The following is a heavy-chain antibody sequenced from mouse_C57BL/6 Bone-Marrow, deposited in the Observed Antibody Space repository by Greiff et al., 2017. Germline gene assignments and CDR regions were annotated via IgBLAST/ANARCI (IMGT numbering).Heavy chain of an antibody. V-gene: IGHV1-81*01. CDR1: GYTFTSYG. CDR3: ARVGYYWFAY. D-gene: IGHD2-3*01. CDR2: IYPRSGNT. Sequence: QVQLQQSGAELARPGASVKLSCKASGYTFTSYGISWVKQRTGQGLEWIGEIYPRSGNTYYNEKCKGKATLTADKSSSTAYMELRSLTSEDSAVYFCARVGYYWFAYWGQGTLVTVSA. J-gene: IGHJ3*01.